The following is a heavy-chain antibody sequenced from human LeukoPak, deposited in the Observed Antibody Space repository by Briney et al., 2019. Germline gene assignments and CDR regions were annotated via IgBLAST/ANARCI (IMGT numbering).Heavy chain of an antibody. CDR2: ISSSSNYI. Sequence: GGSLRLSCAASGFTFTSYSINWVRQAPGKGLEWVSSISSSSNYIYYADSLKGRFTISRDNAKNSLYLQMNSLRAEDTAVYYCAGVYSGSWYFDLWGRGTVVTVSS. D-gene: IGHD5-12*01. CDR1: GFTFTSYS. J-gene: IGHJ2*01. V-gene: IGHV3-21*04. CDR3: AGVYSGSWYFDL.